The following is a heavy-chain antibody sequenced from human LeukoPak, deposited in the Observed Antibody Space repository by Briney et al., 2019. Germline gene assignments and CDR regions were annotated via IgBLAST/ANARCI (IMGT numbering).Heavy chain of an antibody. CDR2: ISGSGGST. V-gene: IGHV3-23*01. CDR1: GFTFNSYS. Sequence: GGSLRLSCAASGFTFNSYSMKWVRQAPGKGLEWVSAISGSGGSTYYADSVKGRFTISRDNSKNTLYLQMNSLRAEDTAVYYCAKDIARYSSSWYGAFDIWGQGTMVTVSS. J-gene: IGHJ3*02. CDR3: AKDIARYSSSWYGAFDI. D-gene: IGHD6-13*01.